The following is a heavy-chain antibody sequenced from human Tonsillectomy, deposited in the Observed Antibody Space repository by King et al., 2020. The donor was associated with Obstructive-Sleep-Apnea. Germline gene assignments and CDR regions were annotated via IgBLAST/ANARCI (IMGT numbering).Heavy chain of an antibody. V-gene: IGHV3-23*04. CDR2: ISGSGKRT. Sequence: VQLVESGGGLVQPGGSLRLSCAASGITFSSYVMSWVRQAPGKGLEWGSTISGSGKRTFYADSVKGRLTISRDNSNNTLYLQMKSLRAEDTAVYYCATTGAYCGGDCFQHFDHWGQGTLVTVSS. D-gene: IGHD2-21*02. J-gene: IGHJ4*02. CDR1: GITFSSYV. CDR3: ATTGAYCGGDCFQHFDH.